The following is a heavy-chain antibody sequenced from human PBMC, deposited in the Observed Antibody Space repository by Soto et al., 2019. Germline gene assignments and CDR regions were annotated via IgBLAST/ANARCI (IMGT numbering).Heavy chain of an antibody. CDR3: ASQKPADGYREAFDI. J-gene: IGHJ3*02. CDR1: GGSISSYY. CDR2: IYYSGST. V-gene: IGHV4-59*01. Sequence: SETLSLTCTVSGGSISSYYWSWIRQPPGKGLEWIGYIYYSGSTNYNPSLKSRVTISVDMPKNQFSLKLSSVTAADTAVYYCASQKPADGYREAFDIWGQGTMVTVSS. D-gene: IGHD5-12*01.